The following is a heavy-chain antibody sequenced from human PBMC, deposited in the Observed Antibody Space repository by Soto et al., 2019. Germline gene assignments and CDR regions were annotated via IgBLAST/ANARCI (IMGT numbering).Heavy chain of an antibody. V-gene: IGHV3-48*01. D-gene: IGHD2-2*01. CDR2: ISSSSSTI. CDR1: GFIFTNYG. Sequence: GGSLRLSCAASGFIFTNYGMNWVRQAPGKGLEWVSHISSSSSTIYYADSVKGRFTISRDNAKNSLYLQMDSLRAEDTAVYYCAREGIHCNTADCYAVYWGQGTLVTVSS. J-gene: IGHJ4*02. CDR3: AREGIHCNTADCYAVY.